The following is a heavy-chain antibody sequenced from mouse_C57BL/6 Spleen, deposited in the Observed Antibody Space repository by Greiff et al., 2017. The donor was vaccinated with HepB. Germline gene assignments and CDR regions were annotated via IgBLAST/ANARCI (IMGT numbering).Heavy chain of an antibody. Sequence: EVQLQESGPGLVKPSQSLSLTCSVTGYSITSGYYWNWIRQFPGNKLEWMGYISYDGSNNYNPSLKNRISITRDTSKNQFFLKLNSVTTEDTATYYGARDGDYADAMDYWGQGTSVTVSS. CDR3: ARDGDYADAMDY. CDR2: ISYDGSN. D-gene: IGHD2-4*01. J-gene: IGHJ4*01. CDR1: GYSITSGYY. V-gene: IGHV3-6*01.